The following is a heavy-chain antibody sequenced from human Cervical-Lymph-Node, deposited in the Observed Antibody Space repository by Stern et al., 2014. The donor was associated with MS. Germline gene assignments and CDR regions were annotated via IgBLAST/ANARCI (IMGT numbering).Heavy chain of an antibody. CDR1: GFPFNTYN. V-gene: IGHV3-21*06. CDR3: ARGGHGDYVGHY. J-gene: IGHJ4*02. CDR2: IGSTAGYI. D-gene: IGHD4-17*01. Sequence: EVLLVESGGGLVRPGGSLRLSCTASGFPFNTYNMNWVRQAPGKGLEWVASIGSTAGYIFYADSVRGRFTISRDNARNSLYLQMNSLRVEDTSLYYCARGGHGDYVGHYWGRGTLVTVSS.